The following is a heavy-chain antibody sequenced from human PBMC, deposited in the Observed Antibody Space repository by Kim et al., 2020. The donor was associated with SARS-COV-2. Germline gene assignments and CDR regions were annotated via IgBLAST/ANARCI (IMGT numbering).Heavy chain of an antibody. V-gene: IGHV3-30-3*01. CDR2: ISYDGSNK. D-gene: IGHD6-13*01. J-gene: IGHJ6*02. Sequence: GGSLRLSCAASGFTFSSYAMHWVRQAPGKGLEWVAVISYDGSNKYYADSVKGRFTISRDNSKNTLYLQMNSLRAEDTAVYYCARGGVAAAPKSSYYYYYGMDVWGQGTTVTVSS. CDR3: ARGGVAAAPKSSYYYYYGMDV. CDR1: GFTFSSYA.